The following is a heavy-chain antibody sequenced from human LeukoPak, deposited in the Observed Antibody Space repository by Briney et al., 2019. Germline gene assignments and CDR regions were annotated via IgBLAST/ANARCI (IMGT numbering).Heavy chain of an antibody. J-gene: IGHJ4*02. V-gene: IGHV3-23*01. CDR2: ISGSGGST. CDR1: GFTFSSYA. CDR3: AKGSSGDYDFWSGYSPFDY. D-gene: IGHD3-3*01. Sequence: GGSLRLSCAASGFTFSSYAMSWVRQAPGKGLEWVSAISGSGGSTYYADSVKGRFTISRDNSKNTLYLQMSSLRAEDTAVYYCAKGSSGDYDFWSGYSPFDYWGQGTLVTVSS.